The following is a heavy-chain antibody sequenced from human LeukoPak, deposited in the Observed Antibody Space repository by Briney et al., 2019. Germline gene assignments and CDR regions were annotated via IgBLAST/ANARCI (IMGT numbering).Heavy chain of an antibody. D-gene: IGHD1-26*01. CDR2: ISSSGSTI. CDR1: GVTFRSYE. Sequence: SLSLSCAASGVTFRSYEMSWVRQAPGTGQKWVSYISSSGSTIYYADSVKGRFTISRDNSKNTLYLQMNSLRAEDTAVYHCARGGGSYSYFDYWGQGTLVTVSS. CDR3: ARGGGSYSYFDY. V-gene: IGHV3-48*03. J-gene: IGHJ4*02.